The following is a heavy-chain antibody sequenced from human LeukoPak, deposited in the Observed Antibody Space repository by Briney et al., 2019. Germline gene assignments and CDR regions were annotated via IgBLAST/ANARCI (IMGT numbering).Heavy chain of an antibody. D-gene: IGHD6-13*01. CDR3: AKAPIGAAAGTLRGQYYFDY. CDR1: GFTFSSYW. Sequence: QPGGSLRLSCAASGFTFSSYWMSWVRQAPGKGLEWVANIKQDGSEKYYVDSVKGRFTISRDNAKNSLYLQMNSLRAEDTAVYYCAKAPIGAAAGTLRGQYYFDYWGQGTLVTVSS. CDR2: IKQDGSEK. V-gene: IGHV3-7*03. J-gene: IGHJ4*02.